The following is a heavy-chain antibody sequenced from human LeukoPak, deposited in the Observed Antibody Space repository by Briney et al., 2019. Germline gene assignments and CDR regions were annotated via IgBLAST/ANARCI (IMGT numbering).Heavy chain of an antibody. D-gene: IGHD6-13*01. CDR1: GGSISSYY. CDR2: IYTSGST. CDR3: ARDSCSSWPRSFYYYYYYMDV. Sequence: SETLSLTCTVSGGSISSYYWSWIRQPAGKGLEWIGRIYTSGSTNYNPSLKSRVTMSVDTSKNQFSLKLSSVTAADTAVYYCARDSCSSWPRSFYYYYYYMDVWGKGTTVTVSS. J-gene: IGHJ6*03. V-gene: IGHV4-4*07.